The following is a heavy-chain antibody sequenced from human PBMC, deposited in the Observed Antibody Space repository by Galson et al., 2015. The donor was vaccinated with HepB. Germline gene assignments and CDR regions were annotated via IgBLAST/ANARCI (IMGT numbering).Heavy chain of an antibody. J-gene: IGHJ6*02. Sequence: SVKVSCKASGGTFSSYTISWVRQAPGQGLEWMGRIIPILGIANYAQKFQGRVTITADKSTSTAYMELSSLRSEDTAVYYCARAAYDSSGHNLYYYYGMDVWGQGTTVTVSS. CDR2: IIPILGIA. D-gene: IGHD3-22*01. CDR1: GGTFSSYT. CDR3: ARAAYDSSGHNLYYYYGMDV. V-gene: IGHV1-69*02.